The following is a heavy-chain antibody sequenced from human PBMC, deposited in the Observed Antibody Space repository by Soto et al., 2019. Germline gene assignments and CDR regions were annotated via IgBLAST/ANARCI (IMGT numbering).Heavy chain of an antibody. CDR1: RGSVSSGDDY. CDR2: IYYSGST. CDR3: ARDNSYCGGGCYSGYNCFDL. J-gene: IGHJ5*02. V-gene: IGHV4-30-4*01. Sequence: SETMALTCTVCRGSVSSGDDYWRWIHQPPGKGLEWIGYIYYSGSTYYNPSLKSRVTISVDTSKNQFSLKLSSVTAADTAVYYCARDNSYCGGGCYSGYNCFDLSGQRTLVTVYS. D-gene: IGHD2-21*02.